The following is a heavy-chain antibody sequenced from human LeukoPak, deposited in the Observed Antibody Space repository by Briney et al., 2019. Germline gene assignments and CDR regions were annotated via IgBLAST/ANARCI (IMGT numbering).Heavy chain of an antibody. J-gene: IGHJ3*02. CDR2: IYHSGST. CDR1: GGSISSGGYY. CDR3: ARFPKADYIVVVPAVSWAFDI. V-gene: IGHV4-30-2*01. D-gene: IGHD2-2*01. Sequence: PSETLSLTCTVSGGSISSGGYYWSWIRQPPGKGLEWIGYIYHSGSTYYNPSLKSRVTISVDRSKNQFSLKLSSVTAADTAVYYCARFPKADYIVVVPAVSWAFDIWGQGTMVTVSS.